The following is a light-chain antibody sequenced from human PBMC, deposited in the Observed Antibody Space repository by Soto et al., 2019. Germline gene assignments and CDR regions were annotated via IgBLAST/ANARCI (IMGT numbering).Light chain of an antibody. CDR1: QSISTK. CDR3: QQYNIWSSIT. Sequence: EIVMTQSPATLSVSPGERATLSCRASQSISTKVGWYQQKPGQAPRLLIYGASTRATGVPPRFSGSGSGTEFTLTISSLQSEDFAGYFCQQYNIWSSITFGQGTRLEIK. CDR2: GAS. J-gene: IGKJ5*01. V-gene: IGKV3-15*01.